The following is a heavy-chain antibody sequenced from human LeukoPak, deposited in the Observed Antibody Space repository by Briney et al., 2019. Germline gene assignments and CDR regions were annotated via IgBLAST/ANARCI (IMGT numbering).Heavy chain of an antibody. CDR2: IKEDGSEK. CDR3: ARVIVGTTGGLNY. CDR1: GFPFSTFW. Sequence: GGSLRLSCVGSGFPFSTFWMSWVRQVPGKGPEWVANIKEDGSEKYYVDSVKGRFTVSRDNAENLLFLQMNSLRDDDTAVYYCARVIVGTTGGLNYWGQGTLVTVSS. J-gene: IGHJ4*02. V-gene: IGHV3-7*04. D-gene: IGHD1-26*01.